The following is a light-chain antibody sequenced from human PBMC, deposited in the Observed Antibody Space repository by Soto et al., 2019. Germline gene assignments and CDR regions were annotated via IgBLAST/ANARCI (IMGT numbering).Light chain of an antibody. CDR3: QHYDNLPFT. CDR2: DAS. Sequence: DIQMTQSPSSLSASVGDRVTITCQASQDISNYLNWYQQKPGKAPKLLIYDASNLETGVPSRFSGSGSGTDFTFTISSLQPEAIATYYCQHYDNLPFTFGQGTLLEIK. J-gene: IGKJ5*01. V-gene: IGKV1-33*01. CDR1: QDISNY.